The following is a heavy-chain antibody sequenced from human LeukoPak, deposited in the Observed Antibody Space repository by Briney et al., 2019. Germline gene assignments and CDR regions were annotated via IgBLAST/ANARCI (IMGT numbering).Heavy chain of an antibody. CDR3: ASSMVRGAPGAFDI. Sequence: SVKVSCKASGGTFSSYAISWVRQAPGQGLEWMGGIIPIFGTANYAQKFQGRVTVTADESTSTAYMELSSLRSEDTAVYYRASSMVRGAPGAFDIWGQGTMVTVSS. V-gene: IGHV1-69*13. J-gene: IGHJ3*02. CDR1: GGTFSSYA. D-gene: IGHD3-10*01. CDR2: IIPIFGTA.